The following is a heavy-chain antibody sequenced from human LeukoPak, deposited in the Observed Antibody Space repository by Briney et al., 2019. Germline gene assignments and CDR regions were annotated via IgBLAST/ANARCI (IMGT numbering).Heavy chain of an antibody. Sequence: SETLSLTCAVYGGSFSGYYWSWIRQPPGKGLEWIGEINHSGSTNYNPSLKSRVTISVDTSKNQFSLKLSSVTAADTAVYYCASLSRSGSYPDYWGQGTPVTVSS. J-gene: IGHJ4*02. D-gene: IGHD1-26*01. CDR2: INHSGST. CDR1: GGSFSGYY. CDR3: ASLSRSGSYPDY. V-gene: IGHV4-34*01.